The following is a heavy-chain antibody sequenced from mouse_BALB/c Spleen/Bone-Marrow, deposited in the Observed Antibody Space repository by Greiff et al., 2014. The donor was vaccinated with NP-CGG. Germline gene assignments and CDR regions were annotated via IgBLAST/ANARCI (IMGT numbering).Heavy chain of an antibody. CDR3: TRSGGYYFDY. CDR1: GYTFTSYW. Sequence: VQLQQSGAELVRPGASVKLSCKASGYTFTSYWISWVKQRPGQGLEWIGNIYPSDSYTNYNQKFKDKATLTVDKSSSTAYMQLSSPTSEDSAVYYCTRSGGYYFDYWGQGTTLTVSS. V-gene: IGHV1-69*02. CDR2: IYPSDSYT. J-gene: IGHJ2*01.